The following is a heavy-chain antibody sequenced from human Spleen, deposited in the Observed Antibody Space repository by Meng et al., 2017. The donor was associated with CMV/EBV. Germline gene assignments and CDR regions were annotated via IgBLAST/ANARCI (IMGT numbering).Heavy chain of an antibody. CDR3: ARGHMTSSAWYRNWFDP. Sequence: GSLRLSCTVSGGSISSSGYYWGWIRQPPGKGLEWIGSLYLGENTYYTPSLKSRVGLSVDTFKNQFSLTLNSVTAADTAVYYCARGHMTSSAWYRNWFDPWGQGTLVTVSS. V-gene: IGHV4-39*01. CDR1: GGSISSSGYY. D-gene: IGHD6-19*01. CDR2: LYLGENT. J-gene: IGHJ5*02.